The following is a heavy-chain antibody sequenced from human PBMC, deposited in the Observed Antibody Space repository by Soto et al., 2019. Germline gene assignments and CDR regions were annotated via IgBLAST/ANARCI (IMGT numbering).Heavy chain of an antibody. CDR1: GASISSTSSGDW. J-gene: IGHJ4*02. CDR3: AKMVGATLVDY. Sequence: QVQLQESGPGLVKPSGTLSLTCSVSGASISSTSSGDWWSWVRQPPGKGLEWIGEIHHSANTNYNPSFKSRVTMSVDKSKNQFSLRLSSVTAADTAVYYCAKMVGATLVDYWGQGTLVTVSS. V-gene: IGHV4-4*02. CDR2: IHHSANT. D-gene: IGHD1-26*01.